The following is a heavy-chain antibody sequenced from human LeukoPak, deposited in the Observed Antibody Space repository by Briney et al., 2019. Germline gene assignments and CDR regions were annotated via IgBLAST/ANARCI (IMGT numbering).Heavy chain of an antibody. V-gene: IGHV3-64*01. Sequence: GGSLRLSCAVSGFTFSSFAIHWVRQAPGKGLEYVSAISSNGGSTYYANSVKGRFTISRDNSKNTLYLQMNSLRAEDTAVYYCAKPARTDYADYWGQGTLVTVSS. CDR3: AKPARTDYADY. J-gene: IGHJ4*02. CDR1: GFTFSSFA. D-gene: IGHD1-14*01. CDR2: ISSNGGST.